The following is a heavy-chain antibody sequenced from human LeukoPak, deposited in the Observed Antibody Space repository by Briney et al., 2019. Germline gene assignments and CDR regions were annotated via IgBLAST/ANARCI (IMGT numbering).Heavy chain of an antibody. Sequence: QPGRSLRLSCAASGFTFSSCGMHWVRQAPGKGLEWVAVIWYDGSTTYYADSVKGRFTVSRDNSKNTLYLQMNSLRAEDTAVYYCARDRVDYWGQGTLVTVSS. CDR1: GFTFSSCG. D-gene: IGHD3-10*01. V-gene: IGHV3-33*01. CDR2: IWYDGSTT. J-gene: IGHJ4*02. CDR3: ARDRVDY.